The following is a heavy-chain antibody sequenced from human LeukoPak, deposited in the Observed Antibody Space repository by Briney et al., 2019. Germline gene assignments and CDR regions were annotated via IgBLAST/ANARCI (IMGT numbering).Heavy chain of an antibody. J-gene: IGHJ4*02. Sequence: GGSLRLSCAASGFTFSSYEMNWVRQAPGKGLEWVSYISSSGSTIYYADSVKGRFTNSRDNAKNSLYLQMNSLRAEDTAVYYCAREMSSGGSSSDYFDYWGQGTLVTVSS. V-gene: IGHV3-48*03. D-gene: IGHD2-15*01. CDR2: ISSSGSTI. CDR1: GFTFSSYE. CDR3: AREMSSGGSSSDYFDY.